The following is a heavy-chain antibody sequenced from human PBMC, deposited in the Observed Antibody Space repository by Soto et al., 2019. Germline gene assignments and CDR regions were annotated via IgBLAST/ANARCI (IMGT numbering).Heavy chain of an antibody. V-gene: IGHV4-61*01. CDR3: ASDDYGGGGPYYYYGMDV. CDR2: IYYSGST. CDR1: GGSVSSGNYY. J-gene: IGHJ6*02. D-gene: IGHD4-17*01. Sequence: PSETLSLTCTVSGGSVSSGNYYWSWIRQPPGKGLEWIGYIYYSGSTNYTPSLKSRVTISVDTSKNQFSLKLSSVTGAETAVYYCASDDYGGGGPYYYYGMDVWGQGTTVTVSS.